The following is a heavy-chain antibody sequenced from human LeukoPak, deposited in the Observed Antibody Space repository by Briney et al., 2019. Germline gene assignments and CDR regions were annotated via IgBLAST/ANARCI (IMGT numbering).Heavy chain of an antibody. V-gene: IGHV1-69*04. CDR1: GGTFSRYA. CDR2: IIPILGIA. J-gene: IGHJ6*02. CDR3: ARGYYYYYGMDV. Sequence: SVKVSCKASGGTFSRYAISWVRQAPGQGLEWMGRIIPILGIANYAQKFQGRVTITADKSTSTAYMELSSLRSEDTAVYYCARGYYYYYGMDVWGQGTTVTVSS.